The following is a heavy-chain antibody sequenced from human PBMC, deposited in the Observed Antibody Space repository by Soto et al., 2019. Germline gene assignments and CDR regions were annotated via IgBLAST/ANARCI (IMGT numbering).Heavy chain of an antibody. V-gene: IGHV1-18*01. D-gene: IGHD6-25*01. CDR3: AKDPYPSLQRSYGMDV. Sequence: ASVKVSCKASGYTFTHFYITWVRQAPGQGLEWMGAISPHNFNTNYAQKFRGRVTLTTEKSTNTAYMDLRSLTSDDTAVYYCAKDPYPSLQRSYGMDVWGQGTTVTVSS. CDR2: ISPHNFNT. CDR1: GYTFTHFY. J-gene: IGHJ6*02.